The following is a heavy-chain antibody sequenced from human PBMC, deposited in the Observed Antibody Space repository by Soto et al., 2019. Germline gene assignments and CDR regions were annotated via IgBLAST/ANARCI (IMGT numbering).Heavy chain of an antibody. CDR2: ISYDGSDK. J-gene: IGHJ4*02. CDR3: ARDKNSGIALTGTGY. V-gene: IGHV3-30-3*01. D-gene: IGHD6-19*01. CDR1: GFTFSGGG. Sequence: GGSLRVWCAASGFTFSGGGIHWGRQVPDNGLEWVALISYDGSDKYYADSVKDRFTISRDNSKNTLYLQMNSLRAEDTAVYYCARDKNSGIALTGTGYWRQGT.